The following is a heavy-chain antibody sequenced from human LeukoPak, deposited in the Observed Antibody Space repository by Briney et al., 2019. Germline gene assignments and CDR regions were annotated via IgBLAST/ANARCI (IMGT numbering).Heavy chain of an antibody. CDR1: GGTFSSYA. D-gene: IGHD4-23*01. CDR2: IIRIFGTA. J-gene: IGHJ4*02. V-gene: IGHV1-69*01. Sequence: SVTVSCKATGGTFSSYAISWVRQATGQGLEWMGGIIRIFGTAHYAQKFPGRVTIAADASARSDYLVPRSLRSEATAVYYCARRDDGGSSARSIAYWGEGTLLTVSA. CDR3: ARRDDGGSSARSIAY.